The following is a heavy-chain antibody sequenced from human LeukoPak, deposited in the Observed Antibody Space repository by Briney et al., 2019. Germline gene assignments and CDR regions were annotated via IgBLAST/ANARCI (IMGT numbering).Heavy chain of an antibody. D-gene: IGHD1-26*01. J-gene: IGHJ4*02. Sequence: ASVKVSCKTSGYTFNSYGVTWVRQAPGQGLEWMGWISAYNGDTNYAQKFQGRVTMTTDTSTSTAYMELRSLRSDDTAVYYCAREFRSHVHSGSYFDYWGQGILVTVSS. V-gene: IGHV1-18*01. CDR2: ISAYNGDT. CDR1: GYTFNSYG. CDR3: AREFRSHVHSGSYFDY.